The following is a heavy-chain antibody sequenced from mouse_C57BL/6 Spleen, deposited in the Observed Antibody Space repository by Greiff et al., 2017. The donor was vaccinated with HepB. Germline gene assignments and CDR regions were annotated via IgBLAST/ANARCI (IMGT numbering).Heavy chain of an antibody. CDR1: GYSFTDYN. CDR3: ARRSSYDPHYYAMDY. Sequence: EVQLQQSGPELVKPGASVKISCKASGYSFTDYNMNWVKQSNGKSLEWIGVINPNYGTTSYNQKFKGKATLTVDQSSSKAYMQLNSLTSEDSAVYYCARRSSYDPHYYAMDYWGQGTSVTVSS. D-gene: IGHD1-1*01. V-gene: IGHV1-39*01. J-gene: IGHJ4*01. CDR2: INPNYGTT.